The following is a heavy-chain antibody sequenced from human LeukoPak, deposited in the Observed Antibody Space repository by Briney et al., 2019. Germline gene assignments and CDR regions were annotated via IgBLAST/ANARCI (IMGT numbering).Heavy chain of an antibody. Sequence: ASVKVSCKASGYTFTGYYMHWVRQAPGQGLEWMGWINPNSGGTNYAQKFQGWVTMTRDTSISTAYMELSRLRSEDTAVYYCARGHSSGWYPWDYWGQGTLVTVSS. CDR1: GYTFTGYY. D-gene: IGHD6-19*01. CDR2: INPNSGGT. J-gene: IGHJ4*02. CDR3: ARGHSSGWYPWDY. V-gene: IGHV1-2*04.